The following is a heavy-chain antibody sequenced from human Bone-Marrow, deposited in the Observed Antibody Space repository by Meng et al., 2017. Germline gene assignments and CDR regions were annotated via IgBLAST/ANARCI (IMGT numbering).Heavy chain of an antibody. CDR1: GFTFSTYA. Sequence: GESLKISCAASGFTFSTYAMSWVRQAPGKGLEWVSSITGTGDNTYYADSVKGRFTISRDNYKNTLYLHMNSLRAGDTAVYYCAKDTIPNPKSFFDYWGQGTLVTVSS. V-gene: IGHV3-23*01. CDR3: AKDTIPNPKSFFDY. J-gene: IGHJ4*02. D-gene: IGHD2-21*01. CDR2: ITGTGDNT.